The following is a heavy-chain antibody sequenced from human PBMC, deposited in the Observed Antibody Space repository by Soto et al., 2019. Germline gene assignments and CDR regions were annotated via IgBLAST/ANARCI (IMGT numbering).Heavy chain of an antibody. CDR2: IYYSGST. V-gene: IGHV4-59*01. CDR1: GGSISSYY. Sequence: SETLSLTCTVSGGSISSYYWSWIRQPPGKGLEWIGYIYYSGSTNYNPSLKSRVTISVDTSKNQFSLKLSSVTAADTDVYYCARWNYYYYGMDVWGQGTTVTVSS. CDR3: ARWNYYYYGMDV. D-gene: IGHD1-1*01. J-gene: IGHJ6*02.